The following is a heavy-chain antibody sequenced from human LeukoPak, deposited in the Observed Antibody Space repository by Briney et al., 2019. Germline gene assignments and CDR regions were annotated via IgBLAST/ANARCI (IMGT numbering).Heavy chain of an antibody. CDR3: ARDRGWDGYGYAFLDY. D-gene: IGHD5-12*01. CDR1: GFNFKNYE. V-gene: IGHV3-48*03. CDR2: ISSSGSTT. J-gene: IGHJ4*01. Sequence: PGGALRLSCTVSGFNFKNYEMKWVRQAPGKGLEWIAYISSSGSTTKYADSVKGRFTMSRDNAKNAVYMEMNSLRVEDTAVYYCARDRGWDGYGYAFLDYWGHGTLVIVSS.